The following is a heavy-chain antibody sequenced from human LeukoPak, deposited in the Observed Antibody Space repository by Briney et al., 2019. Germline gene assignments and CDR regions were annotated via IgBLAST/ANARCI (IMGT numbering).Heavy chain of an antibody. D-gene: IGHD5-24*01. Sequence: SVKVSCKASGYTFTSYGISWVRQAPGQGLEWMGRIIPILGIANYAQKFQGRVTITADKSTSTAYMELSGLRSEDTAVYYCARGIERINWFDPWGQGTLVTVSS. CDR2: IIPILGIA. J-gene: IGHJ5*02. CDR1: GYTFTSYG. V-gene: IGHV1-69*04. CDR3: ARGIERINWFDP.